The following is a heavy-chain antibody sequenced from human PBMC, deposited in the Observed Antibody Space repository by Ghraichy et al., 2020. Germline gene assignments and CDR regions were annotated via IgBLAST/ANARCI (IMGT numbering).Heavy chain of an antibody. Sequence: GGSLRLSCDASGFPFASAWMSWIRQSPGKGLEWVGRVKSRGDGGTTEYNVFARDRFIISRDDSKTMLYLQVNSLKREDTGVYYCVTERDDFWTGYYNTFKNWGRGTVVTV. V-gene: IGHV3-15*01. CDR1: GFPFASAW. CDR3: VTERDDFWTGYYNTFKN. J-gene: IGHJ3*02. D-gene: IGHD3/OR15-3a*01. CDR2: VKSRGDGGTT.